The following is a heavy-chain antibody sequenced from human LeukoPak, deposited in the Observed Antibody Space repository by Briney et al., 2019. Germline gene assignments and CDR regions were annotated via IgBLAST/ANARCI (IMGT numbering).Heavy chain of an antibody. CDR1: GGSVNSGAYC. Sequence: SETLSLTCTVSGGSVNSGAYCWSWIRQCPGKGLAWIGQIFFTGRTDYNPSLKSRLSISIDTSKNQFSMELSSVTVADTATYYCARDRASGMDFWGQGTLVTVSS. D-gene: IGHD3-10*01. CDR2: IFFTGRT. CDR3: ARDRASGMDF. V-gene: IGHV4-31*03. J-gene: IGHJ4*02.